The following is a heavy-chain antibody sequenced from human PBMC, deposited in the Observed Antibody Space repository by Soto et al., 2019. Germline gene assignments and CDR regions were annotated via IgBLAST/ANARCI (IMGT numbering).Heavy chain of an antibody. CDR1: GYTFTSYA. J-gene: IGHJ6*02. Sequence: ASVKVSCKASGYTFTSYAMNWVRQAPGQRLEWMGWINAGNGNTKYSQKFQGRVTMTRNTSISTAYMELSSLRPEDTALYYCAKARLWGGDGYNSYYYNAMEVWGQGTTVTVSS. CDR3: AKARLWGGDGYNSYYYNAMEV. D-gene: IGHD3-16*01. V-gene: IGHV1-3*01. CDR2: INAGNGNT.